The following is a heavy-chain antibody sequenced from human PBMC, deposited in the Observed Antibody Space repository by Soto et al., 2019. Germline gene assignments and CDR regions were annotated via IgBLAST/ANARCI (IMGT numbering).Heavy chain of an antibody. D-gene: IGHD2-15*01. Sequence: ASVKVSCKASGYTFTSYAMHWVRQAPGQRLEWMGWINAGNGNTKYSQKFQGRVTITRDTSASTAYMELSSLRSEDTAVYYCARWAILLLDAFAIWGQGTMVTVSS. V-gene: IGHV1-3*01. J-gene: IGHJ3*02. CDR2: INAGNGNT. CDR1: GYTFTSYA. CDR3: ARWAILLLDAFAI.